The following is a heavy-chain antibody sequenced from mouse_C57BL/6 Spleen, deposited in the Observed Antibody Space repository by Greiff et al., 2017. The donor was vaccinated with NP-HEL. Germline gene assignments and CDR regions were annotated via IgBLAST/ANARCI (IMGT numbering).Heavy chain of an antibody. CDR1: GYTFTSYW. V-gene: IGHV1-52*01. Sequence: QVQLQQPGAELVRPGSSVKLSCKASGYTFTSYWMPWVKQRPIQGLEWIGNIDPSDSETHYNQKFKNKATLTVDTSSSTAYMQLSSLTSEDSAVYYSANSDSNYGFDYWGQGTTLTVSS. CDR2: IDPSDSET. CDR3: ANSDSNYGFDY. D-gene: IGHD2-5*01. J-gene: IGHJ2*01.